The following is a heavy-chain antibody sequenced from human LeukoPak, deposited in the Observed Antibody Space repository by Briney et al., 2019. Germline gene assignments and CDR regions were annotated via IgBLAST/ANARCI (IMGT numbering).Heavy chain of an antibody. CDR2: ISPYNGNT. D-gene: IGHD1-14*01. Sequence: GASVKVSCKASGYTFTTYGISWVRQAPGQGLEWMGWISPYNGNTNYAQKFQGRVTMTRDTSTSTVYMELSSLRSEDTAVYYCARDKTEGLPDYWGQGTLVTVSS. J-gene: IGHJ4*02. CDR3: ARDKTEGLPDY. CDR1: GYTFTTYG. V-gene: IGHV1-18*01.